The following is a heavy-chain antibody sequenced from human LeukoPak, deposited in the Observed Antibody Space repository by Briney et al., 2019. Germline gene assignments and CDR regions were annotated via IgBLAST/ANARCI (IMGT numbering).Heavy chain of an antibody. Sequence: PGGSLRLSCAAAGFTFSSYAMSWVRQAPGKGVEGVSAISGSGGSKYYADYVKGRFTTYRDNTKNTLYLQMNSLRAEDTAVYYCAKVLGYCSGGSCYGFDYWGQGTLVTVSA. CDR2: ISGSGGSK. CDR1: GFTFSSYA. CDR3: AKVLGYCSGGSCYGFDY. V-gene: IGHV3-23*01. J-gene: IGHJ4*02. D-gene: IGHD2-15*01.